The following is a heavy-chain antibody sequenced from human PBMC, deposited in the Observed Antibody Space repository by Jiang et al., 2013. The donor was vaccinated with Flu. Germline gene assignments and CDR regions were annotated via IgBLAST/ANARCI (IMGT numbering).Heavy chain of an antibody. Sequence: VQLLESGGGLVQPGGSLRLSCAASGFTFSGYSMNWVRQAPGKGLEWVSTISNIGTTIYYVDSVKGRFTISRDNAKNSLYLQMNSLRAEDTAMYYCARSVAGTMVWGQGTLVTVSS. D-gene: IGHD4-23*01. CDR3: ARSVAGTMV. J-gene: IGHJ4*02. CDR1: GFTFSGYS. CDR2: ISNIGTTI. V-gene: IGHV3-48*01.